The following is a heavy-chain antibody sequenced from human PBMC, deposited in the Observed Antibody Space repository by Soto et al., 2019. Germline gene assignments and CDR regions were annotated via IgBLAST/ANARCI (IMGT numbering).Heavy chain of an antibody. CDR3: AKRGYDSSGYHYYYYYGMDV. V-gene: IGHV3-30-3*01. CDR1: GFTFSSYA. J-gene: IGHJ6*02. CDR2: ISYDGSNK. Sequence: PGGSLRLSCAASGFTFSSYAMHWVRQAPGKGPEWVAVISYDGSNKYYADSVKGRFTISRDNSKNTLYLQMNSLRAEDTAVYYCAKRGYDSSGYHYYYYYGMDVWGQGTTVTVSS. D-gene: IGHD3-22*01.